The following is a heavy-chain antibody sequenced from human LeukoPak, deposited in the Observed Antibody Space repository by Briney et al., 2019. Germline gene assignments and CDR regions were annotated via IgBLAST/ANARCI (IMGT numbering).Heavy chain of an antibody. J-gene: IGHJ4*02. CDR2: ISYDGSSK. Sequence: QPGGSLRLSCAASGFTFSNHGMHWVRQAPGKGLEWVAYISYDGSSKYYADSVKGRLTLSRDNSKNTVSLQMNSLRAEDTAVYYCAKSRPMAYYFDYWGQGTLVTVSS. CDR1: GFTFSNHG. V-gene: IGHV3-30*02. D-gene: IGHD5-24*01. CDR3: AKSRPMAYYFDY.